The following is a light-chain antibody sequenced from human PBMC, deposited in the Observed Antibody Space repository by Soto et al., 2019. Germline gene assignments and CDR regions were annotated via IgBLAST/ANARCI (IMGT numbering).Light chain of an antibody. CDR1: RSINTY. CDR2: SAS. CDR3: QQTYSTPRT. J-gene: IGKJ1*01. V-gene: IGKV1-39*01. Sequence: DIQMTQSPTSLSASVGERVTITCRASRSINTYVNWYKQRPGKAPELLIYSASNLHTGIPSRFSGSGAGTDFTFTINSLLPEDFAIYYCQQTYSTPRTFGKGTKVDIE.